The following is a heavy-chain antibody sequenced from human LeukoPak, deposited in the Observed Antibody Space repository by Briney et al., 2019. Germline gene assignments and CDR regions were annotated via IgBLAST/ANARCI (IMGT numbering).Heavy chain of an antibody. CDR3: ARESHVTREDY. D-gene: IGHD3-10*01. Sequence: ASVKVSCKASGYTFTSYGISWVRQAPGRGLEWMGWISANDGNTDYPQKLQGRVTMTIDTSTSTAYMELRSLRSDDTAVYYCARESHVTREDYWGQGTLVTVSS. J-gene: IGHJ4*02. V-gene: IGHV1-18*01. CDR2: ISANDGNT. CDR1: GYTFTSYG.